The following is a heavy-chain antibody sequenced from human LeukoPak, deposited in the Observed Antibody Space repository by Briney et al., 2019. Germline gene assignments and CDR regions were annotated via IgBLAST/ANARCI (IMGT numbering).Heavy chain of an antibody. J-gene: IGHJ4*02. CDR2: INPKSGVT. CDR3: TRQLVGTWYFDY. Sequence: GASVKVSCRAFAFTDYYLHWVRQAPGQGLEGMGWINPKSGVTTYADKFQGRVTMTRDTSINTAYLHLSRLRSDDTAIYYCTRQLVGTWYFDYWGQGTLVTVSS. CDR1: AFTDYY. D-gene: IGHD6-13*01. V-gene: IGHV1-2*07.